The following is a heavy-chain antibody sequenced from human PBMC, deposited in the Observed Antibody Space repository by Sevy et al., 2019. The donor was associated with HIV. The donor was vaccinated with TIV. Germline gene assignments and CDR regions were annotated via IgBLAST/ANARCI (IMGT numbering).Heavy chain of an antibody. D-gene: IGHD3-10*01. Sequence: GESLKISGKGSGYSFTSYWIGWVRQMPGKGLEWMGIFYPGDSDTRYSPSFPGQVTLSADKSISTAYLQWSSLKASDTVMYYCAGGPTVECIMVQGVILYYKYGMDVWGQGTTVTVSS. CDR1: GYSFTSYW. CDR2: FYPGDSDT. CDR3: AGGPTVECIMVQGVILYYKYGMDV. V-gene: IGHV5-51*01. J-gene: IGHJ6*02.